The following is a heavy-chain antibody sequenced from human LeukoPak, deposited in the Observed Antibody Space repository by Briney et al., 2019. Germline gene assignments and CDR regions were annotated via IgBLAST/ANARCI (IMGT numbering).Heavy chain of an antibody. J-gene: IGHJ4*02. D-gene: IGHD5-18*01. CDR2: IRYDGSNK. CDR3: AKERDTAMVTIDY. V-gene: IGHV3-30*02. CDR1: GFIFSDYG. Sequence: GGSLRLSCAVSGFIFSDYGFHWVRQAPGKGLEWVAFIRYDGSNKYYADSVKGRFTISRDNSKNTLYLQMNSLRAEDTAVYYCAKERDTAMVTIDYWGQGTLVTVSS.